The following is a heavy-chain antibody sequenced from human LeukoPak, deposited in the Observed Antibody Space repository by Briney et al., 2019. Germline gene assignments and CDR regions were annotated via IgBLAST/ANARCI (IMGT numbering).Heavy chain of an antibody. V-gene: IGHV1-8*01. Sequence: GASVKVSCKASGYTFSNFDINWVRQATAQGREWMGWMNPESGNTGYAQKFQGRVTLTRDSSKRTAYIVLINLRVEDTAIYYCTKAIRRQLVSDYWGQGTLVTVSS. D-gene: IGHD2-8*01. J-gene: IGHJ4*02. CDR2: MNPESGNT. CDR1: GYTFSNFD. CDR3: TKAIRRQLVSDY.